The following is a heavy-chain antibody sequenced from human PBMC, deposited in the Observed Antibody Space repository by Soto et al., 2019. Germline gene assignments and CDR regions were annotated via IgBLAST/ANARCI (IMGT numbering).Heavy chain of an antibody. CDR3: VRAAGFYYDTSEPDS. Sequence: QVQLVESGGGVVQPGGSLRLACAASGFTFFNHAMHWVRKAPGKGLEWVAVISYSGNNEYYADSVKGRFTISRDNSKSTLYLQMDSLRAEDTAVYYCVRAAGFYYDTSEPDSWGQGTLVTVSS. CDR2: ISYSGNNE. V-gene: IGHV3-30-3*01. D-gene: IGHD3-22*01. J-gene: IGHJ4*02. CDR1: GFTFFNHA.